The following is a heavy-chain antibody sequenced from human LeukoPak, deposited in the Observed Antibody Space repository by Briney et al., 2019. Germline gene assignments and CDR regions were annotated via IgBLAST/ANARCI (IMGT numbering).Heavy chain of an antibody. CDR1: GGSISSGGYY. J-gene: IGHJ6*02. Sequence: KPSQTLSLTCTVSGGSISSGGYYWSWIRQHPGKGLEGIGYIYYSGSTYYNPSLKSRVTISVDTSKNQFSLKLGSVTAADTAVYYCARDHGDYYYGMDVWGQGTTVTVSS. CDR2: IYYSGST. V-gene: IGHV4-31*03. D-gene: IGHD4-17*01. CDR3: ARDHGDYYYGMDV.